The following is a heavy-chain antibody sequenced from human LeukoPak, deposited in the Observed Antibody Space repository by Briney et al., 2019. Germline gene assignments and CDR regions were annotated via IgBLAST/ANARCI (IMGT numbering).Heavy chain of an antibody. CDR1: GYSFTDYD. J-gene: IGHJ4*02. D-gene: IGHD6-13*01. Sequence: ASAKVSCKTSGYSFTDYDIHWVRQATGQGLEWMGWMNPNSGNTGYAQKFQGRVTMTRNTSISTAYMELSSLRSEDTAVYYCARSYSSSWYVLFDYWGQGTLVTVSS. CDR2: MNPNSGNT. CDR3: ARSYSSSWYVLFDY. V-gene: IGHV1-8*01.